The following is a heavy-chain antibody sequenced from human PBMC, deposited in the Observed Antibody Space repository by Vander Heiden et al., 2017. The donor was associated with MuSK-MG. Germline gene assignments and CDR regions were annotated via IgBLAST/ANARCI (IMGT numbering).Heavy chain of an antibody. Sequence: EVQLVESGGGLVQPGRSLRLSCAASGFTFDDYAMHWVRQAPGKGLEWVSGISWNSGSIGYADSVKGRFTISRDNAKNSLYLQMNSLRAEDTALYYCAKDAGRFLEYKHYMDVWGKGTTVTVSS. CDR3: AKDAGRFLEYKHYMDV. CDR2: ISWNSGSI. CDR1: GFTFDDYA. V-gene: IGHV3-9*01. D-gene: IGHD3-3*01. J-gene: IGHJ6*03.